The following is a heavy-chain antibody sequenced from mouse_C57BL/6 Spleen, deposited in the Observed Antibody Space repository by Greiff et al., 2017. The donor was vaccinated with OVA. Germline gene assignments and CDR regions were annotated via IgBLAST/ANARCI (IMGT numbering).Heavy chain of an antibody. CDR1: GYTFTSYW. CDR2: IDPSDSYT. CDR3: ARGLTEYAMDY. V-gene: IGHV1-50*01. Sequence: VQLQQPGAELVKPGASVKLSCKASGYTFTSYWMQWVKQRPGQGLEWIGEIDPSDSYTNYNQKFKGKATLTVDTSSSTAYMQLSSLTSEDSAVYYCARGLTEYAMDYWGQGTTVTVSS. J-gene: IGHJ4*01.